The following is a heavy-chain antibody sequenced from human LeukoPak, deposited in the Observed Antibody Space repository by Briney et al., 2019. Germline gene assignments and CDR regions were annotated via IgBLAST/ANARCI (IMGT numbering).Heavy chain of an antibody. J-gene: IGHJ5*02. CDR1: GFTFSDYY. D-gene: IGHD3-10*01. CDR3: ARLGGGYYGSGSYGYNWFDP. Sequence: GGSLRLSCAASGFTFSDYYMSWIRQAPGKGLEWLSYIGSSNTIYSADPVKGRFTISRDNAKNSLYLQMNSLRAEDTAVYYCARLGGGYYGSGSYGYNWFDPWGQGTLVTVSS. CDR2: IGSSNTI. V-gene: IGHV3-11*04.